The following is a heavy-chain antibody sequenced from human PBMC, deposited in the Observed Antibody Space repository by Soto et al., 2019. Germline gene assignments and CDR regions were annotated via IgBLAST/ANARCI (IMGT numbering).Heavy chain of an antibody. J-gene: IGHJ6*03. CDR2: IFSNDEK. Sequence: SGPTLVNPTETLTLTCTVSGFSLSNARMGVSWIRQPPGKALEWLAHIFSNDEKSYSTSLKSRLTISKDTSKSQVVLTMTNMDPVDTATYYCARIAPDYDFWSGYLTYYYYYYMDVWGKGTTVTVSS. D-gene: IGHD3-3*01. CDR1: GFSLSNARMG. CDR3: ARIAPDYDFWSGYLTYYYYYYMDV. V-gene: IGHV2-26*01.